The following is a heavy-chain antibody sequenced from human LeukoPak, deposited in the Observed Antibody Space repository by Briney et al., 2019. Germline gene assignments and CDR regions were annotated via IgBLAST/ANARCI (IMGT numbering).Heavy chain of an antibody. CDR2: INPNSGGT. Sequence: ASVKVSCKASGYTFTGYYMHWVRQAPGQGLEWMGWINPNSGGTNYAQKFQGRVTMTRDTSISTAYMELSRLRSDDTAVYYCAARRSYYYYYMDVWGKGTTVTVSS. D-gene: IGHD6-6*01. CDR1: GYTFTGYY. V-gene: IGHV1-2*02. J-gene: IGHJ6*03. CDR3: AARRSYYYYYMDV.